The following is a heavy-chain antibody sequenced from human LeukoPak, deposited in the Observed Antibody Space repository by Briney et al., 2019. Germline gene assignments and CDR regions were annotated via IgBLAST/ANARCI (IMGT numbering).Heavy chain of an antibody. Sequence: ASLKVSSTASVYTFTTYGISWVRQAPGHGLEVIEWISGYNGNTNYAQKLQGRVTLTTGRSRSTAYMELRSLRSDNTAGYYCAGGRGSYNYCGQRTLGTVSS. V-gene: IGHV1-18*01. CDR2: ISGYNGNT. CDR3: AGGRGSYNY. CDR1: VYTFTTYG. J-gene: IGHJ4*02. D-gene: IGHD1-26*01.